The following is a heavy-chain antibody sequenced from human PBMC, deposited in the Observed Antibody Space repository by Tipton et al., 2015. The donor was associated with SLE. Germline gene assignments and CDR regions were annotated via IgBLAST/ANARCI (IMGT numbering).Heavy chain of an antibody. CDR3: AREVGKA. CDR1: RVTLSSYG. Sequence: SLRLSCEVSRVTLSSYGMHWVRQAPGKGLEWLALIPYDGSKKYYADSVKGRFTISRDNSKNTLYLQMNSLRAEDTAMYYCAREVGKAWGQGTLVTVSS. CDR2: IPYDGSKK. J-gene: IGHJ4*02. V-gene: IGHV3-30*12. D-gene: IGHD1-26*01.